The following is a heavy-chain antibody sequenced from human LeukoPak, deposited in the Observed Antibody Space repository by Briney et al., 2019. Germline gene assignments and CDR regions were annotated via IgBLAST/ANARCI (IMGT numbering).Heavy chain of an antibody. J-gene: IGHJ5*02. Sequence: SETLSITCSVSGGSINSYYWSWIRQPPGKGLEWIGYIYYSGSTNYNPSLKSRVTISVHTSKNQFSLKLSSVTAADTAVYYSARLTGYSSESWFDPWGQGTLVTVSS. D-gene: IGHD3-9*01. CDR2: IYYSGST. CDR3: ARLTGYSSESWFDP. CDR1: GGSINSYY. V-gene: IGHV4-59*01.